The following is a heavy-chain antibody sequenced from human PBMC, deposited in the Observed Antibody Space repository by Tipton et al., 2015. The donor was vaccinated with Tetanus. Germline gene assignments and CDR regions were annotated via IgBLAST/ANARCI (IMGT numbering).Heavy chain of an antibody. J-gene: IGHJ6*02. CDR3: ARVKGTYNHYGLDV. Sequence: LRLSCAVSGGSISSGDYSWSWIRQPPGKGLEWIGYIHDSGSTYYNPSLKSRVTISEDRSKNQISLRLRSVTAADTAVYYCARVKGTYNHYGLDVWGQGTTVTVAS. CDR2: IHDSGST. V-gene: IGHV4-30-2*01. CDR1: GGSISSGDYS. D-gene: IGHD3-10*01.